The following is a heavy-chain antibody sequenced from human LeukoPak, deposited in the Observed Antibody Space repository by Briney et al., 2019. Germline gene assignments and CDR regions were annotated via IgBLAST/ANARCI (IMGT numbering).Heavy chain of an antibody. CDR2: ICGSGGST. J-gene: IGHJ3*02. Sequence: GGSLRLSCAASGFTFSSYAMSWVRQAPGKGLEWVSAICGSGGSTYYAESGKGRFTISRDNSKSTLYLQMNSLRAEDTAVYYCAKVHVAAPGDAFDIWGQGTMVTVSS. CDR1: GFTFSSYA. CDR3: AKVHVAAPGDAFDI. D-gene: IGHD3-16*01. V-gene: IGHV3-23*01.